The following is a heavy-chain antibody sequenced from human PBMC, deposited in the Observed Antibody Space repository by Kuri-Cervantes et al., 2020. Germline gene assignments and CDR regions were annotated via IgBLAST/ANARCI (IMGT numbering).Heavy chain of an antibody. Sequence: GGSLRLSCAASGFTFDDYTMHWVRQAPGKGLEWVSLISWDGGSTYYADSVKGRFTISRDSSKNSLYLQMNSLRAEDTAVYYCAKDRSPLNGYCSGGSCYFYYYGMDVWGQGTTVTVSS. V-gene: IGHV3-43*01. J-gene: IGHJ6*02. D-gene: IGHD2-15*01. CDR1: GFTFDDYT. CDR2: ISWDGGST. CDR3: AKDRSPLNGYCSGGSCYFYYYGMDV.